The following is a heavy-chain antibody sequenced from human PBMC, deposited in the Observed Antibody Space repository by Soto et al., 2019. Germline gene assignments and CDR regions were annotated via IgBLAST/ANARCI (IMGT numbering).Heavy chain of an antibody. Sequence: QITLKESGPTLVKVTQTLTLTCTFSGFSLSTSGVGVAWSRQPPGKALEWLALIYWDDDNRYSPSLKSRLTITKDTSKNQVVLTMTNMDPVDTATYYCTNTLLRRSTYYYGMDVWGQGTRVTVSS. V-gene: IGHV2-5*02. CDR2: IYWDDDN. D-gene: IGHD3-10*01. CDR1: GFSLSTSGVG. CDR3: TNTLLRRSTYYYGMDV. J-gene: IGHJ6*02.